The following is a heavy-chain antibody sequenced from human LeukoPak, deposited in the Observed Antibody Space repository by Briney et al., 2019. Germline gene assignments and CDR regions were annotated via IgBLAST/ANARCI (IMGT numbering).Heavy chain of an antibody. Sequence: GGSLRLSCAASGFTFSSYGMHWVRKAPGKGLEWVAVISYDGSNKYYADSVKGRFTISGDNSKNTLYLQMNSLRAEDTAVYYCAKDHGMATIYYWGQGTLVTVSS. V-gene: IGHV3-30*18. J-gene: IGHJ4*02. CDR1: GFTFSSYG. D-gene: IGHD5-24*01. CDR3: AKDHGMATIYY. CDR2: ISYDGSNK.